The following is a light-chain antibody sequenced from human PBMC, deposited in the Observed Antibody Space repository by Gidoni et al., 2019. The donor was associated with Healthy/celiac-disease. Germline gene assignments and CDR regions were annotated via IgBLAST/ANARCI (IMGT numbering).Light chain of an antibody. J-gene: IGKJ1*01. Sequence: DIQMTQSPSSLSASVGDRVTITCRASQSISSYLNWYQQKPGKAPKLLIYADSSVHSGVPSSFCGSGGVTDFTLTISSLQPVDFATYYCQQSYSTPWTFGQGTKVEIK. CDR1: QSISSY. CDR2: ADS. V-gene: IGKV1-39*01. CDR3: QQSYSTPWT.